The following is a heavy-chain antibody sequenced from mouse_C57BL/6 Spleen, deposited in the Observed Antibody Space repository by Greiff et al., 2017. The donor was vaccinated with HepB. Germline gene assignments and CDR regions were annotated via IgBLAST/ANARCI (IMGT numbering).Heavy chain of an antibody. J-gene: IGHJ2*01. CDR2: INPGSGGT. CDR3: ARLGYGSTFDY. V-gene: IGHV1-54*01. D-gene: IGHD1-1*01. CDR1: GYAFTNYL. Sequence: QVQLQQSGAELVRPGTSVKVSCKASGYAFTNYLIEWVKQRPGQGLEWIGVINPGSGGTNYNEKFKGKATLTADKTSSTAYMQLSSLTSEDSAVYFCARLGYGSTFDYWGQGTTLTVSS.